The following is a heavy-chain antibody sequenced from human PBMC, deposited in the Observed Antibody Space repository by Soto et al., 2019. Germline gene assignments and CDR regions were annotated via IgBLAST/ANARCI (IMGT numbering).Heavy chain of an antibody. V-gene: IGHV4-4*02. CDR1: GGSISSSNW. CDR2: IYPSGST. CDR3: ARTSTSGTSFDY. Sequence: QVQLQESGPGLVKPSGTLSLTCAVSGGSISSSNWWSGVRQPPGQGLEWIGEIYPSGSTNYNPSLESRVAMSVDKSKSPFSLKLNSVTAADTALYYCARTSTSGTSFDYWGQGPLVTVSS. D-gene: IGHD1-1*01. J-gene: IGHJ4*02.